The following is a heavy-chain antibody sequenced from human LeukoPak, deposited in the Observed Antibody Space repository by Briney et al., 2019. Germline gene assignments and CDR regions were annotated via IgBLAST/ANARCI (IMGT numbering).Heavy chain of an antibody. J-gene: IGHJ6*03. CDR1: GFNFSRYW. V-gene: IGHV3-7*01. CDR2: IKQDGSEK. D-gene: IGHD2-2*01. Sequence: QPGGSLRLSCVGSGFNFSRYWMSWVRQAPGKGLEWVANIKQDGSEKHYVDSVKGRITISRDNAKNSVDLQMNSLRAEDTAVYHCARGAGYCSSANCRDYYYMDVWGKGTTDTVSS. CDR3: ARGAGYCSSANCRDYYYMDV.